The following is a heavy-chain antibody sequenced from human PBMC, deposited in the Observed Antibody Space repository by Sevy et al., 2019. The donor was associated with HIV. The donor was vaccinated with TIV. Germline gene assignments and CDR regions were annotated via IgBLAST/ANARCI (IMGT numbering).Heavy chain of an antibody. Sequence: GGSLRLFCAASGFTFSSYAMNWVRQAPGKGLQWVSGIGGSAGSTYYADSVKGRFSISRDNSKNTLYLLMDNLRAEDTAVYYCARRGESQRDLDYWGQGTLVTVSS. CDR2: IGGSAGST. V-gene: IGHV3-23*01. CDR3: ARRGESQRDLDY. D-gene: IGHD3-16*01. CDR1: GFTFSSYA. J-gene: IGHJ4*02.